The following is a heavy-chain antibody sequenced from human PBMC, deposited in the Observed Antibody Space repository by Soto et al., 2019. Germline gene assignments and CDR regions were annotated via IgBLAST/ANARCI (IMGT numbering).Heavy chain of an antibody. CDR2: ISYDGSNK. CDR1: GFTFSSYA. V-gene: IGHV3-30-3*01. D-gene: IGHD4-4*01. J-gene: IGHJ4*02. Sequence: PAGSLRLSCAASGFTFSSYAMHWVRQAPGKGLEWVAVISYDGSNKYYADSVKGRFTISRDNSKNTLYLQMNSLRAEDTAVYYCARGRYDRSNYRPYYFDYWGQGTLVNVSS. CDR3: ARGRYDRSNYRPYYFDY.